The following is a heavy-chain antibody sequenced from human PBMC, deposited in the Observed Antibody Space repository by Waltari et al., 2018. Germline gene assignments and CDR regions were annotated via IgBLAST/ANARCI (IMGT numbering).Heavy chain of an antibody. Sequence: EVQLVESGGGLVQPGGSLRLSCAASGFTFSSYEMNWVRQAPGTGLGWVAYISSSGSTIYYADSVKGRFTISRDNAKNSLYLQMNSLRAEDTAVYYCARDRDFNNLSSGWSGDGMDVWGQGTTVTVSS. D-gene: IGHD6-19*01. V-gene: IGHV3-48*03. J-gene: IGHJ6*02. CDR2: ISSSGSTI. CDR1: GFTFSSYE. CDR3: ARDRDFNNLSSGWSGDGMDV.